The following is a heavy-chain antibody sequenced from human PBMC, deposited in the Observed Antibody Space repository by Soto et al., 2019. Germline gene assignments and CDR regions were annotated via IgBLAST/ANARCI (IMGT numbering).Heavy chain of an antibody. CDR3: ARDKITGLFDY. D-gene: IGHD2-8*02. Sequence: SDTLSQTFGSCGRTFSVYYWTRIRQPPGAGLEWIGEINHSGSTNYEPSNKSRITKTVDTSKNQFSLKLTSVTAADTAVYYCARDKITGLFDYWGQGTLVTVSS. V-gene: IGHV4-34*01. CDR1: GRTFSVYY. J-gene: IGHJ4*02. CDR2: INHSGST.